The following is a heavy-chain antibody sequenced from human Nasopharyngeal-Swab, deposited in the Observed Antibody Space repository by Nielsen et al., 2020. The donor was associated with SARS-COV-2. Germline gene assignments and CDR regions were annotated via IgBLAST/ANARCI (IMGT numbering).Heavy chain of an antibody. CDR3: ATTGYSSVYYVH. V-gene: IGHV4-34*01. J-gene: IGHJ4*02. CDR2: INHSGST. D-gene: IGHD6-25*01. CDR1: GGSFTSYY. Sequence: SETLSLTCVVYGGSFTSYYWGWIRQPPGKGLEWIAEINHSGSTHYNPSLESRVTLSVDTSKNQFSLNLISVTAADTAVYYCATTGYSSVYYVHWGQGVLVTVSS.